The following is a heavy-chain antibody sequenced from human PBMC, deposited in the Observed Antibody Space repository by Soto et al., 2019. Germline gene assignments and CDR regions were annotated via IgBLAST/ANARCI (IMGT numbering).Heavy chain of an antibody. V-gene: IGHV1-18*01. J-gene: IGHJ4*02. CDR1: GYTFTHFY. CDR2: ISPHNFNT. Sequence: QVQLVQSGAEVKKPGDSVKVSCSASGYTFTHFYITWVRQAPGQGLEWMGAISPHNFNTNFAQKFQGRVTLTTDTATSADYMKLMILRSDDTAVYYCAIYEGGYDMLTGYCKAHHFDYWGQGVLVTVSS. CDR3: AIYEGGYDMLTGYCKAHHFDY. D-gene: IGHD3-9*01.